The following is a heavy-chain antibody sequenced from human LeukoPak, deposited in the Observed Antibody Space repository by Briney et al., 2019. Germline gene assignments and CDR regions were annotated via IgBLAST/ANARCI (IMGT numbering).Heavy chain of an antibody. Sequence: PGGSLRVSCAASVFTFSIYAMTCVRQAPGKGLEWVSAIGARGDTSDYADSVKVRFTISRDNSKNTLYLQMNTLRVEDTAVYYCVKRDRGTFDYWGQGTLVTVSS. CDR1: VFTFSIYA. D-gene: IGHD1-1*01. CDR3: VKRDRGTFDY. CDR2: IGARGDTS. J-gene: IGHJ4*02. V-gene: IGHV3-23*01.